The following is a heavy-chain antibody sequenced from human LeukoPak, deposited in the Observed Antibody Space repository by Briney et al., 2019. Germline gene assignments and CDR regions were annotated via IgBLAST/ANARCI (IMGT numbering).Heavy chain of an antibody. CDR1: GYTFSGYY. D-gene: IGHD3-22*01. J-gene: IGHJ3*02. CDR2: INPNSGGT. Sequence: ASVKVSCKASGYTFSGYYTHWVRQAPGQGLEWMGWINPNSGGTNYAQKFQGRVTLTRDTSISTAYMELSRLRFDDTAVYYCARGRYYDSSVAHDASDIWGQGTMVTVSS. V-gene: IGHV1-2*02. CDR3: ARGRYYDSSVAHDASDI.